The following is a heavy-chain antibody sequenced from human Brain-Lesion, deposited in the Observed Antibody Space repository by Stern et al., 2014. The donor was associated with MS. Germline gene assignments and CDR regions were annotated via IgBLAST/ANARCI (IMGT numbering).Heavy chain of an antibody. Sequence: VQLVESGPGLVKPSQTLSPPSPVPGAPTTRGGSSWSWFRRPPDKGLGWIGGIQDRGSPYYTPPLKGRVPISMDTAKNQFSRKLTSVTAANTAVYYCATTRWDLFTWNWFDPWGQGTLVTVS. V-gene: IGHV4-61*02. CDR2: IQDRGSP. D-gene: IGHD1-26*01. J-gene: IGHJ5*02. CDR3: ATTRWDLFTWNWFDP. CDR1: GAPTTRGGSS.